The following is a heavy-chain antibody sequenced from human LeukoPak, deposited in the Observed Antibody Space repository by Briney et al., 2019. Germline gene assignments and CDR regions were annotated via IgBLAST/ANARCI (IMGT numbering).Heavy chain of an antibody. CDR3: ARDHCSSTSCYMWYFDL. CDR1: GGSISSYY. V-gene: IGHV4-59*01. Sequence: SETLSLTCTVSGGSISSYYWSWIRQPPGRGLEWIGYIYYSGSTNYNPSLKSRVTISVDTSKNQFSLKLSSVTAADTAVYYCARDHCSSTSCYMWYFDLWGRGTLVTVSS. D-gene: IGHD2-2*02. J-gene: IGHJ2*01. CDR2: IYYSGST.